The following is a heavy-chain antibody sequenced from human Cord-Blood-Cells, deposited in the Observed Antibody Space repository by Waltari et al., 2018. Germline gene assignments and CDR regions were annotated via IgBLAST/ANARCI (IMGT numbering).Heavy chain of an antibody. V-gene: IGHV1-69*01. CDR3: ARGLCSSTSCYAGDFQH. Sequence: QVQLVQSGAEVKKPGSSVKVSCKASGGTFSSYAISWVRQAPGQGLEWMGGIIPIFGTANYAQKFQGRVTITADESTSTAYMGLSSLRSEDTAVYYCARGLCSSTSCYAGDFQHWGQGTLVTVSS. J-gene: IGHJ1*01. CDR1: GGTFSSYA. CDR2: IIPIFGTA. D-gene: IGHD2-2*01.